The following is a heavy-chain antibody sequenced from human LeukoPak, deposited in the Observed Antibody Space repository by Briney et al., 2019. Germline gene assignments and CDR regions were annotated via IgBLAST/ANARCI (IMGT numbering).Heavy chain of an antibody. CDR2: INHSGST. V-gene: IGHV4-34*01. CDR1: GGSFSGYY. J-gene: IGHJ4*02. Sequence: PSETLSLTCAVYGGSFSGYYWSWIRQPPGKGLEWIGEINHSGSTNYNPSLKSRVIISVDTSKNQFSLKLSSVTAADTAVYYCARGRITMVRGVIKGDYYFDYWGQGTLVTVSS. D-gene: IGHD3-10*01. CDR3: ARGRITMVRGVIKGDYYFDY.